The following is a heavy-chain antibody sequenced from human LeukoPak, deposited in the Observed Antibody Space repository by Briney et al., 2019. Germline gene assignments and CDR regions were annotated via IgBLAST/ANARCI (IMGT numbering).Heavy chain of an antibody. J-gene: IGHJ4*02. CDR1: GGSFSGYS. CDR3: ASLWGSGSGPPKYYFDH. Sequence: PSETLSLTCAVYGGSFSGYSWTWIRQPPGKGLEWIGEINHSGGTNYNPSLKSRVAMSMDTSKNQFSLELNSVTAADTAVYYCASLWGSGSGPPKYYFDHWGQGTPVTVSS. D-gene: IGHD5-12*01. V-gene: IGHV4-34*01. CDR2: INHSGGT.